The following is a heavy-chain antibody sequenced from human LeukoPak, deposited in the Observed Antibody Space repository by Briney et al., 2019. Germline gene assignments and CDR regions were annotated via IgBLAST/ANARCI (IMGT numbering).Heavy chain of an antibody. D-gene: IGHD6-6*01. CDR2: ISAYNGNT. Sequence: GASVKVSCKASGYTFTSYGISWVRQAPGQGLEWMGWISAYNGNTNYAQKLQGRVTMTTDTSTSTAYMELRSLRSDDTAVYYCARDVGARHRVLPQIDYWGQGTLVTVSS. CDR3: ARDVGARHRVLPQIDY. J-gene: IGHJ4*02. CDR1: GYTFTSYG. V-gene: IGHV1-18*01.